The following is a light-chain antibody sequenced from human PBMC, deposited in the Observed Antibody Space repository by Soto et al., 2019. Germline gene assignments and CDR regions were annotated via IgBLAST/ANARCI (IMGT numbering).Light chain of an antibody. J-gene: IGKJ3*01. V-gene: IGKV1-33*01. CDR2: DAS. CDR1: QDITNY. CDR3: QQYDHLPPE. Sequence: IHIPQSPSSLSASVGDRVTITCQASQDITNYLNWYQQKPGKAPKLLIYDASNLEPGVPSRFSGSGSGTHFTFNISSLQPEDIATYYCQQYDHLPPEFGPGTKVDIK.